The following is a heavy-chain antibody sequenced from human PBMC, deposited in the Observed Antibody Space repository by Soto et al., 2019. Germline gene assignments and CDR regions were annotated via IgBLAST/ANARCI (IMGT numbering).Heavy chain of an antibody. J-gene: IGHJ5*02. D-gene: IGHD3-22*01. CDR2: MYYSGST. CDR3: ARDLRYYDSSGYYGAVWFDP. CDR1: GGSISSYY. Sequence: PSETLSLTCTVSGGSISSYYWSWIRQPPGKGLEWIGYMYYSGSTNYNPSLKSRVTISVDTSKNQFSLKLSSVTAADTAVYYCARDLRYYDSSGYYGAVWFDPWGQGTLVTVSS. V-gene: IGHV4-59*01.